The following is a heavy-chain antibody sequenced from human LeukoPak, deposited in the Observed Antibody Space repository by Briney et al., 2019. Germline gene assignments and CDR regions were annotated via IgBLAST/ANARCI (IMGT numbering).Heavy chain of an antibody. Sequence: GGSLRLSCAASGFIFNNYGLIWVRQAPGKGLEWVSAISNDGGGTNYADFVKGRFTISRDNSKNTLFLQMNSLRAEDTALCYCAKGSSGYFVDLWGQGTLVTVSS. CDR1: GFIFNNYG. J-gene: IGHJ5*02. D-gene: IGHD3-22*01. CDR3: AKGSSGYFVDL. CDR2: ISNDGGGT. V-gene: IGHV3-23*01.